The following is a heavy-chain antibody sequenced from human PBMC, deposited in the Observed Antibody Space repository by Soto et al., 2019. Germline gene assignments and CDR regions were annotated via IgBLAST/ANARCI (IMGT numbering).Heavy chain of an antibody. CDR2: INPNSGGT. J-gene: IGHJ4*02. D-gene: IGHD1-1*01. Sequence: AXVKVSCKASGYTFTGYYMHWVRQAPGQGLEWMGWINPNSGGTNYAQKFQGWVTMTRDTSISTAYMELSRLRSDDTAVYYCARTGTTGTPAFDYWGQGTLVTVSS. V-gene: IGHV1-2*04. CDR3: ARTGTTGTPAFDY. CDR1: GYTFTGYY.